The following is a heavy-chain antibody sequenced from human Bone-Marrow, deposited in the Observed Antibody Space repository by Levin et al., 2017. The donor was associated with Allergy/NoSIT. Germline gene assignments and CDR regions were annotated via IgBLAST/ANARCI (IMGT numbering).Heavy chain of an antibody. CDR2: ISFDGTYK. CDR3: TRARGSGGSQDPYYFYNMDV. V-gene: IGHV3-30*03. CDR1: GFSFSIYG. J-gene: IGHJ6*02. D-gene: IGHD2-15*01. Sequence: PGGSLRLSCVASGFSFSIYGMHWVRQAPGKGPEWVTVISFDGTYKYYADSVKGRYTISRDHSKNTLYLQMNSLRPEDTAVYYCTRARGSGGSQDPYYFYNMDVWGQGTTVTVSS.